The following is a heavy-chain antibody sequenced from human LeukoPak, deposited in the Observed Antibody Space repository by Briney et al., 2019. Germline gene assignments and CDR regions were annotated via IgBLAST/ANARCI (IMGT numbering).Heavy chain of an antibody. Sequence: SETLSLTCTVSGGSISSYYWSWIRQPPGKGLEWIGYIYYSGNTNYNPSLKSRVTISVDTSKNQFSLKLSSVTAADTAVYYCARGHYYDFWSGLGSWFDPWGQGTLVTVSS. V-gene: IGHV4-59*01. CDR2: IYYSGNT. J-gene: IGHJ5*02. CDR3: ARGHYYDFWSGLGSWFDP. D-gene: IGHD3-3*01. CDR1: GGSISSYY.